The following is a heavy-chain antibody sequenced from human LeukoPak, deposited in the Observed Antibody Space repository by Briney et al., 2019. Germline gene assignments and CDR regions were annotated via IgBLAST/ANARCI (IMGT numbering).Heavy chain of an antibody. J-gene: IGHJ5*02. V-gene: IGHV6-1*01. CDR3: ARESDWPYSSSAWFDP. Sequence: SQTLSLTCAISGDSVSSNSAAWNWIRQSPSRGLEWLRRTYYRSKWYNDYAVSVKSRITINPDTSKNQFSLQLNSVTPEDTAVYYCARESDWPYSSSAWFDPWGQGTLVTVSS. D-gene: IGHD6-6*01. CDR2: TYYRSKWYN. CDR1: GDSVSSNSAA.